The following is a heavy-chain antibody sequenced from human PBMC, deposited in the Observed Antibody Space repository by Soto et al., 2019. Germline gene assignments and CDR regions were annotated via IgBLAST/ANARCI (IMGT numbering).Heavy chain of an antibody. J-gene: IGHJ4*02. D-gene: IGHD1-26*01. V-gene: IGHV3-23*01. CDR2: ISGSGDST. CDR3: ARRRSTWYFDY. Sequence: EVQLLESGGGLVQPGGSLRLSSAASGFTFSNYAMNWVRQAPGKGLEWVSVISGSGDSTYYADSVKGRFTIARYSSKNSLYLRMKSVRAEDTADYDCARRRSTWYFDYWGQGTLVTVSS. CDR1: GFTFSNYA.